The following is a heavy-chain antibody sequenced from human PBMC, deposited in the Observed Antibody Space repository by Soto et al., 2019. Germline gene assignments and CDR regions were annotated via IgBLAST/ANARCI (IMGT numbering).Heavy chain of an antibody. CDR3: TRTPGYGGFYGMDV. Sequence: ASVKVSCKASGYSLTDYYIHWVRQAPGQGLEWMGWINPNTGGRNYARKFQDRVTMTRDTSISTAYMELNRLIYDDAAIYYCTRTPGYGGFYGMDVWGQGTTVTV. CDR2: INPNTGGR. J-gene: IGHJ6*02. V-gene: IGHV1-2*02. CDR1: GYSLTDYY. D-gene: IGHD4-17*01.